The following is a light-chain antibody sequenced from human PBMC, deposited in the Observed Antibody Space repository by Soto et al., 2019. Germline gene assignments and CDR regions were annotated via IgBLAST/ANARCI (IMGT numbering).Light chain of an antibody. CDR3: VLYMGSLYV. CDR1: SGSVSTSYY. J-gene: IGLJ1*01. V-gene: IGLV8-61*01. CDR2: STN. Sequence: QTVVTQEPSFSVSPGGTVTLTCGLSSGSVSTSYYPSWYQQTPGQAPRTLIYSTNTRSSGVPDRFSGSILGNKAALTITGAQADDESDYYCVLYMGSLYVFGTGKGHRP.